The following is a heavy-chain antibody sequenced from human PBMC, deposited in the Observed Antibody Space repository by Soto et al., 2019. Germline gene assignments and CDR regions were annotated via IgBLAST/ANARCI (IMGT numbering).Heavy chain of an antibody. CDR1: GFSLSTSGMS. CDR2: IDWDDDK. Sequence: SGPTLVNPTQTLTLTCTFSGFSLSTSGMSVSWIRQPPGKALEWLAFIDWDDDKYYSTSLKTRLTISKDTSKNQVVLTMTNIDPVDTATYYCARIRDSGTSPKGGYFDSWGQGTLVTVSS. V-gene: IGHV2-70*01. J-gene: IGHJ4*02. CDR3: ARIRDSGTSPKGGYFDS. D-gene: IGHD1-26*01.